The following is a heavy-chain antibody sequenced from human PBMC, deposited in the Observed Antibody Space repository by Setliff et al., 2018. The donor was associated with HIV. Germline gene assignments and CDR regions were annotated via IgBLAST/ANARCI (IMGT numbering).Heavy chain of an antibody. CDR3: ARDNGRYFDRGWFDP. Sequence: GGSLRLSCAASGFTFSNYSMNWVRQTPGKGLEWVSSISASATYIYHADSVKGRFTISRDNAENSLYLQMNSLRAEDTAVYYCARDNGRYFDRGWFDPWGQGALVTVSS. CDR1: GFTFSNYS. V-gene: IGHV3-21*01. J-gene: IGHJ5*02. D-gene: IGHD3-9*01. CDR2: ISASATYI.